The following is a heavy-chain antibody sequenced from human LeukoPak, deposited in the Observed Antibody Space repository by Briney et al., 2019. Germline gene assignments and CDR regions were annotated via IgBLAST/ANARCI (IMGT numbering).Heavy chain of an antibody. D-gene: IGHD3-10*01. CDR3: AKDPSDLGGSGSNNYFDC. CDR2: ITYSSGYT. Sequence: GGSLRLSCAASGFTFSSYDMSWVRQAQGKGLEWVSGITYSSGYTYYADSVKGRFTISRDNSRNTLYLQMNSLRAEDTAVYYCAKDPSDLGGSGSNNYFDCWGQGTLVTVSS. CDR1: GFTFSSYD. V-gene: IGHV3-23*01. J-gene: IGHJ4*02.